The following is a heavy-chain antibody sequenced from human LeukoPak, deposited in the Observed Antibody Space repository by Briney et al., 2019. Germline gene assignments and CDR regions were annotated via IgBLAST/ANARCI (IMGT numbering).Heavy chain of an antibody. Sequence: SETLSLTCTVSGGSISNYYWSWIRQPAGKGLEWIGRIYSSGTTIYNPSLKSRVTMSVDTSKNQFSLKLSSVTAADTAVYYCARLRVKRITMIVVVMEAFDIWGQGTMVTVSS. V-gene: IGHV4-4*07. D-gene: IGHD3-22*01. CDR3: ARLRVKRITMIVVVMEAFDI. J-gene: IGHJ3*02. CDR1: GGSISNYY. CDR2: IYSSGTT.